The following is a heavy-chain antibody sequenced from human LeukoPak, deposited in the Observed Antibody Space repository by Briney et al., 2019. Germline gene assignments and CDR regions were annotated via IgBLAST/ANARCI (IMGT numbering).Heavy chain of an antibody. CDR2: ISFDGSTA. CDR1: GFKHN. V-gene: IGHV3-30*04. Sequence: GGSLRLSCAAPGFKHNMHLVCEGPGKGLEWVAFISFDGSTAYYADSVQGRFTFSRDTSNNTLHLQMNSLRTEDTAVYYCASQTSIAAYFDSWGQGTLVTVSS. CDR3: ASQTSIAAYFDS. J-gene: IGHJ4*02. D-gene: IGHD2-21*01.